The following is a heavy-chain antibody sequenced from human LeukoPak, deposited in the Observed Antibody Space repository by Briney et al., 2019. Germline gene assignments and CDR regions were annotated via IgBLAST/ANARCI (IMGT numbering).Heavy chain of an antibody. V-gene: IGHV4-61*08. CDR1: GGSISSGGYY. D-gene: IGHD3-10*01. CDR3: ARDRGSTPYYYMDV. J-gene: IGHJ6*03. CDR2: IYYSGST. Sequence: SETLSLTCTVSGGSISSGGYYWSWIRQPPGKGLEWIGYIYYSGSTNYNPSLKSRVTISVDTSKNQFSLKLSSVTAADTAVYYCARDRGSTPYYYMDVWGKETTVTVSS.